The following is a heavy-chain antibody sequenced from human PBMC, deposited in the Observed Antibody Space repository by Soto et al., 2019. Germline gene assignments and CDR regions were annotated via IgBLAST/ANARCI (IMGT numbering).Heavy chain of an antibody. V-gene: IGHV3-30*18. CDR2: ISYDGSNK. CDR1: GFTFSSYG. J-gene: IGHJ1*01. CDR3: AKDLYATAGGYFQH. D-gene: IGHD2-2*01. Sequence: QVQLVESGGGVVQPGRSLRLSCAASGFTFSSYGMHWVRQAPGKGLEWVAVISYDGSNKYYADSVEGRFTISRDNSKNTLYLQMNSLRAEDTAVYYCAKDLYATAGGYFQHWGQGTLVTVSS.